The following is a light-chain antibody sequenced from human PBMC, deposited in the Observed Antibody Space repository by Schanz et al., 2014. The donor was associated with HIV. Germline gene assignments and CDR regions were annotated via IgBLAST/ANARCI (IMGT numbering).Light chain of an antibody. CDR1: SSDVGAYNS. CDR2: EVT. J-gene: IGLJ2*01. V-gene: IGLV2-8*01. CDR3: SSHAGSNKV. Sequence: QSALTQPPSASGSPGQSVTFSCTGTSSDVGAYNSVSWYQQHPGKAPKLMIYEVTKRPSGVSNRFSGSKSGNTASLTISGLQAEDEADYYCSSHAGSNKVFGGGTKLTVL.